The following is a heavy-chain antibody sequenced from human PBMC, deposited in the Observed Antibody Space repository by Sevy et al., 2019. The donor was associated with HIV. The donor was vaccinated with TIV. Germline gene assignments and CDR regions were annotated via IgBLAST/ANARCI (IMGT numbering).Heavy chain of an antibody. CDR2: ISSSSTI. J-gene: IGHJ6*02. CDR3: ARGGYSSSWYFSPRRASDTYYYYGMDV. V-gene: IGHV3-48*01. Sequence: GGSLRLSCAASGFTFSSYSMNWVRQAPGKGLEWVSYISSSSTIYYADSVKGRFTISRDNAKNSLYLQMNSLRAEDTAVYYCARGGYSSSWYFSPRRASDTYYYYGMDVWGQGTTVTVSS. D-gene: IGHD6-13*01. CDR1: GFTFSSYS.